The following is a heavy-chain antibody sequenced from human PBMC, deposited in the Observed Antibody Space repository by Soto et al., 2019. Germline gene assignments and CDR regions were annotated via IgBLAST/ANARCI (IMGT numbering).Heavy chain of an antibody. J-gene: IGHJ4*02. Sequence: SETLSLTCSVSGDSISSTSYYWGWIRQSPGKGLEWIGNIYFSGTAYYSPSLRSRVTMSVDTSKNLFSLQLNPMTATDTAVYYCASGAPGPITHSYFDFWGQGTLVTVSS. V-gene: IGHV4-39*01. CDR2: IYFSGTA. CDR1: GDSISSTSYY. D-gene: IGHD3-16*01. CDR3: ASGAPGPITHSYFDF.